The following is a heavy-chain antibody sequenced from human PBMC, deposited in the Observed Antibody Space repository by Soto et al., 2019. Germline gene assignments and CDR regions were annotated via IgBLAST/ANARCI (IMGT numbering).Heavy chain of an antibody. Sequence: EVQLLESGGGLVQPGGSLRLSCAASGFPFSSRAMSWVRQAPGKGLEWVSAISGSGTITYYADSVKGRFTISRDTSKNTRYLQMNSMSADDTAVYYCAEWARYCSGADCRAWGQGTLVTVSS. J-gene: IGHJ5*02. V-gene: IGHV3-23*01. CDR1: GFPFSSRA. CDR2: ISGSGTIT. D-gene: IGHD2-15*01. CDR3: AEWARYCSGADCRA.